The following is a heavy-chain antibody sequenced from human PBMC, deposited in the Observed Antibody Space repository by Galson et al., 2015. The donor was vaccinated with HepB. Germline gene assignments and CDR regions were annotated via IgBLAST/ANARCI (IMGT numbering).Heavy chain of an antibody. Sequence: QSGAEVKKPGESLRISCKGSGYSFTSYWISWVRQMPGKGLEWMGRIDPSDSYTNYSPSFQGHVTISADKSISTAYLQWSSLKASDTAMYYCARHSRSSGWYFGPNENWFDPWGQGTLVTVSS. CDR3: ARHSRSSGWYFGPNENWFDP. D-gene: IGHD6-19*01. V-gene: IGHV5-10-1*01. CDR2: IDPSDSYT. CDR1: GYSFTSYW. J-gene: IGHJ5*02.